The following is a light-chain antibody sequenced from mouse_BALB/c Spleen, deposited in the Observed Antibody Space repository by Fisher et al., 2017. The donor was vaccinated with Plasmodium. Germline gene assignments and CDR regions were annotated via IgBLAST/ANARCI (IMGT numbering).Light chain of an antibody. Sequence: DIVLTQSPVTLSVTPGDSVSLSCWASQSISNNLHWYQQKSHESPRLLINYTSQSISGIPSRFSGSGSGTDFTLSINSVETEDFGMYFCQQSNSWPLTFGAGTKLELK. CDR1: QSISNN. CDR3: QQSNSWPLT. CDR2: YTS. V-gene: IGKV5-43*01. J-gene: IGKJ5*01.